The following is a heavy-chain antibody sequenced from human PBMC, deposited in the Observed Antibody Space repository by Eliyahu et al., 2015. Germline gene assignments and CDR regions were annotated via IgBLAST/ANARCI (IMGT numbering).Heavy chain of an antibody. CDR1: XYTFXGXX. Sequence: QVQLVQSGAEVKKPGASVXVSCXASXYTFXGXXMHWVRXAPGQGLGWMGWINPNSGGTNYAQKFQGRVTMTRDTSISTAYMELSRLXSDDTAVYYCARGSWYERIQLWSVIDYWGQGTLVTVSS. V-gene: IGHV1-2*02. CDR2: INPNSGGT. CDR3: ARGSWYERIQLWSVIDY. D-gene: IGHD5-18*01. J-gene: IGHJ4*02.